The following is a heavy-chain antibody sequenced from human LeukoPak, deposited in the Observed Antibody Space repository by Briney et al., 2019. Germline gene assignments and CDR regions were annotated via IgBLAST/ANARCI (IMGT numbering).Heavy chain of an antibody. D-gene: IGHD2-8*02. J-gene: IGHJ4*02. CDR3: VREESGGYFDY. V-gene: IGHV1-46*01. CDR2: MATSVDTT. CDR1: RFTFTNYL. Sequence: ASVKIACKSFRFTFTNYLLHWVREAPAHGLGAGGRMATSVDTTNYAQKFRGIVTMARDTSTSTVYMELSSLRSDDTAIYNCVREESGGYFDYWGEGTLVTVSS.